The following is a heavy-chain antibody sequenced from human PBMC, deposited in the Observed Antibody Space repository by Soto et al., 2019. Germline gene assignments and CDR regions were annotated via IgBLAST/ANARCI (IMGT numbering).Heavy chain of an antibody. D-gene: IGHD2-15*01. CDR3: VSKLGSCTGGSCNWYFDL. CDR2: INHSGST. V-gene: IGHV4-34*01. Sequence: QVQLQQWGAGLLKPSETLSLTCAVYGGSFSGFYWSWIRQPPGKGLEWIGEINHSGSTNYNPSLKRRVSISADTSKNLFSLQLSSVTAADTAVYYCVSKLGSCTGGSCNWYFDLWGRGTLVTVSS. J-gene: IGHJ2*01. CDR1: GGSFSGFY.